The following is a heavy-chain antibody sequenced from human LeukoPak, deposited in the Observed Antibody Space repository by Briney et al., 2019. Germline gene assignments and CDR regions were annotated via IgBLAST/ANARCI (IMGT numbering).Heavy chain of an antibody. CDR1: GFTFSHYG. D-gene: IGHD1-1*01. J-gene: IGHJ6*03. CDR3: ARDGRTGSNVYYYYYMDV. Sequence: PGGSLRLSCAASGFTFSHYGMHWVRQAPGKGPEWLAVISDDGTNKYVPDSVRGRFSISRDNSKNTLSLQMKTLSAEDTAVYYCARDGRTGSNVYYYYYMDVWGKGTTVTVSS. V-gene: IGHV3-30-3*01. CDR2: ISDDGTNK.